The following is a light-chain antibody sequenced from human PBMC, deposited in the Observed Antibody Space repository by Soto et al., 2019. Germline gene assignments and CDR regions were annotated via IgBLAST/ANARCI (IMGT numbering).Light chain of an antibody. CDR2: EVN. Sequence: QSALTQPASLSGSPGQSITISCTGTSSDIGAYDYVSWFQQHPGKAPKLMISEVNNRPSGVSNRFSGSKSGNTAYLTISGLQVEDEADYSCCSFAGSYTYVFGTGTKLTVL. CDR1: SSDIGAYDY. CDR3: CSFAGSYTYV. V-gene: IGLV2-14*01. J-gene: IGLJ1*01.